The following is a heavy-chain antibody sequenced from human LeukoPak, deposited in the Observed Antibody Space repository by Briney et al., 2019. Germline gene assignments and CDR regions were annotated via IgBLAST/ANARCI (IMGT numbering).Heavy chain of an antibody. J-gene: IGHJ6*03. CDR1: GGTFSSYA. CDR3: ARGRSRAITIFGVVKLGDMDV. Sequence: GSSVKVSCKASGGTFSSYAISWVRQAPGQGLEWMGGIIPIFGTANYAQKFQGRVTITTDESTSTAYMELSSLRSEDTAVYYCARGRSRAITIFGVVKLGDMDVWGKGTTVTVSS. V-gene: IGHV1-69*05. CDR2: IIPIFGTA. D-gene: IGHD3-3*01.